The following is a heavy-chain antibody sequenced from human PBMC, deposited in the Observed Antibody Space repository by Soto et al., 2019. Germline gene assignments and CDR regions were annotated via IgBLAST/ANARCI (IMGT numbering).Heavy chain of an antibody. CDR2: IKPNSGDT. V-gene: IGHV1-2*02. Sequence: WASVKVSCKASGYTFNDYYLHWVRQAPGQGLEWMGSIKPNSGDTDYSQTFQGRVTMTRDTSIRTAYMEVAGLRSDDTAVYYCARHRFSSGGNYFDYWRQGTRVPVCS. CDR1: GYTFNDYY. D-gene: IGHD3-22*01. CDR3: ARHRFSSGGNYFDY. J-gene: IGHJ4*02.